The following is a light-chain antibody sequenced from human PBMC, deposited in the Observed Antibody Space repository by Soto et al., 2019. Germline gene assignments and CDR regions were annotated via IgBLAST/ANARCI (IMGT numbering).Light chain of an antibody. CDR3: SSYAGSNLYV. V-gene: IGLV2-8*01. CDR1: ISDVGGYNF. CDR2: EVS. Sequence: SARSPLASASGSPGQSLAISCTGTISDVGGYNFVSWYQQHPGKAPKLMIYEVSKRPSGVPDRFSGSKSGNTASLTVSGLQAEDEADYYCSSYAGSNLYVFGTGTAVT. J-gene: IGLJ1*01.